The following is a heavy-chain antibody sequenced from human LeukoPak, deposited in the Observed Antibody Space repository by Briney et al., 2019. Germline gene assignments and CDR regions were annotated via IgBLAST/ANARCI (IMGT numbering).Heavy chain of an antibody. CDR3: ARGGHGDYYYYGMDV. Sequence: GGSLRLSCAASGFTFSSYDMHWVRQATGKGLEWVSAIGTAGDPYYPGSVKGRFTISRENAKNSLYLQMNSLRAGGTAVYYCARGGHGDYYYYGMDVWGKGTTVTVSS. CDR1: GFTFSSYD. CDR2: IGTAGDP. V-gene: IGHV3-13*05. J-gene: IGHJ6*04. D-gene: IGHD4-17*01.